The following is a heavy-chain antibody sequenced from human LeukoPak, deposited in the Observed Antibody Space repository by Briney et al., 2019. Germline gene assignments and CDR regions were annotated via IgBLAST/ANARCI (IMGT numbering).Heavy chain of an antibody. CDR1: GFTFSSYA. CDR2: ISGSGGST. CDR3: AKTPPRQGYCSSTSCYREGYSFDY. D-gene: IGHD2-2*01. Sequence: QTGGSLRLSCAASGFTFSSYAMSWVRQAPGKGLEWVSAISGSGGSTYYADSVKGRFTISRDNSKNTLYLQMNSLRAEDTAVYYCAKTPPRQGYCSSTSCYREGYSFDYWGQGTLVTVSS. V-gene: IGHV3-23*01. J-gene: IGHJ4*02.